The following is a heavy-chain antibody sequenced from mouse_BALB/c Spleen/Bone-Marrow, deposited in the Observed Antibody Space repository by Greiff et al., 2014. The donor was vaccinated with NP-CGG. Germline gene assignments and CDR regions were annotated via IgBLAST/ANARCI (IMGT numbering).Heavy chain of an antibody. D-gene: IGHD2-3*01. Sequence: QVQLQQSGAELAKPGASVKMSCKASGYTFTSYWMHWVKQRPGQGLEWIGYINPSTGYTEYNQKFKDKATLTADKSSSPAYMQLSSLTSEDSAVYYCARSEGYYEWFAYWGQGTLVTVSA. CDR2: INPSTGYT. CDR1: GYTFTSYW. CDR3: ARSEGYYEWFAY. J-gene: IGHJ3*01. V-gene: IGHV1-7*01.